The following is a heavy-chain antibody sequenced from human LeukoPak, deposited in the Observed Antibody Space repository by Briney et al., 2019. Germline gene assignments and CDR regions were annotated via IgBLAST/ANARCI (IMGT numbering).Heavy chain of an antibody. CDR1: GYTFTGYY. D-gene: IGHD3-16*01. Sequence: ASVKVSCKASGYTFTGYYMHWVRQAPGQGLEWMGWISAYNGNTNYAQKLQGRVTMTTDTSTSTAYMELRSLRSDDTAVYYCARAGGGNWFDPWGQGTLVTVSS. V-gene: IGHV1-18*04. CDR3: ARAGGGNWFDP. CDR2: ISAYNGNT. J-gene: IGHJ5*02.